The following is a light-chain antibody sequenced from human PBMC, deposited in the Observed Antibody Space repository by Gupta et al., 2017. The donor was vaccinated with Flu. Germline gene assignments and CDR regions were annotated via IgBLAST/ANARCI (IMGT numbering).Light chain of an antibody. CDR1: QSISSW. V-gene: IGKV1-5*03. CDR2: KAS. CDR3: EQYNSNLNS. J-gene: IGKJ2*03. Sequence: DIQMTQSPSTLSASVGDSVTITCRASQSISSWLAWYQQKPGKAPKLLIYKASSLESGVPSRWCSSGAGREDTRTISSLQKDDDATYYCEQYNSNLNSFGQGTKLEIK.